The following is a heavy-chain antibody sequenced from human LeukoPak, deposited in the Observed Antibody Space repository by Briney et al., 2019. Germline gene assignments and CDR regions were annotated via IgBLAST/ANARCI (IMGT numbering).Heavy chain of an antibody. CDR2: ISSSGSTI. D-gene: IGHD3-3*01. CDR3: ARDDYDRQRSGGSYYYYYYMDV. J-gene: IGHJ6*03. V-gene: IGHV3-48*03. Sequence: GGSLRLSCAASGFTFSSYETSWVRQAPGKGLEWVSYISSSGSTIYYADSVKGRFTISRDNAKNSLYLQMNSLRAEDTDVYYCARDDYDRQRSGGSYYYYYYMDVWGKGTTVTVSS. CDR1: GFTFSSYE.